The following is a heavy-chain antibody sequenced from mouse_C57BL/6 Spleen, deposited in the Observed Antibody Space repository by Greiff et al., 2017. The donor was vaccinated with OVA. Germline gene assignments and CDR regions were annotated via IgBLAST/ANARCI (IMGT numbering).Heavy chain of an antibody. CDR3: ARGRQLKYYFDY. Sequence: EVKLVESGPGLVKPSQSLSLTCSVTGYSITSGYYWNWIRQFPGNKLEWMGYISYDGSNNYNPSLKNRISITRDTSKNQFFLKLNSVTTEDTATYYCARGRQLKYYFDYWGQGTTLTVSS. CDR1: GYSITSGYY. J-gene: IGHJ2*01. V-gene: IGHV3-6*01. CDR2: ISYDGSN. D-gene: IGHD3-2*02.